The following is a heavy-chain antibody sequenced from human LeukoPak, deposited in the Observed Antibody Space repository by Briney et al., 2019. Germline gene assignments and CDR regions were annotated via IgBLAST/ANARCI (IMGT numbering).Heavy chain of an antibody. V-gene: IGHV5-51*01. Sequence: GESLKISCKGSGYTFTNYWIGWVRQMPGKGLEWMGIIYPGDSDTRYGPSFQGQVTISADKSISTAYLQWSSLGASDTATYYCARSGQLLWVGDARRPYYYAIDVWGQGTTVTVSS. CDR3: ARSGQLLWVGDARRPYYYAIDV. CDR1: GYTFTNYW. D-gene: IGHD3-10*01. J-gene: IGHJ6*02. CDR2: IYPGDSDT.